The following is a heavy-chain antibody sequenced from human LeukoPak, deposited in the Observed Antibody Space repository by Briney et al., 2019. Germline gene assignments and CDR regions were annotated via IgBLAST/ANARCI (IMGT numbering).Heavy chain of an antibody. J-gene: IGHJ4*02. CDR1: GGSISSYY. D-gene: IGHD2-15*01. CDR3: ARGRGRQTVDY. V-gene: IGHV4-59*08. CDR2: IYYSGST. Sequence: PSETLSLTCTVSGGSISSYYWSWIRQPPGKGLEWIGYIYYSGSTNYNPSLKSRVTISVDTSKNQFYLRLSSVTAADTAVYYCARGRGRQTVDYWGQGTLVTVSS.